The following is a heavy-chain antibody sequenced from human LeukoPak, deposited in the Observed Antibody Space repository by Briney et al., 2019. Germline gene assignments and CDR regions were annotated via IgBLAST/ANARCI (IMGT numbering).Heavy chain of an antibody. D-gene: IGHD5-18*01. CDR2: IYYSGST. Sequence: SETLSLTCTVSGGSLSSYYWSWIRQPPGKGLEWIGYIYYSGSTNYNPSLKSRVTISVDTSKNQFSLKLSSVTAADTAVYYCARDLRAGGYSYGYDYWGQGTLVTVSS. V-gene: IGHV4-59*01. CDR3: ARDLRAGGYSYGYDY. CDR1: GGSLSSYY. J-gene: IGHJ4*02.